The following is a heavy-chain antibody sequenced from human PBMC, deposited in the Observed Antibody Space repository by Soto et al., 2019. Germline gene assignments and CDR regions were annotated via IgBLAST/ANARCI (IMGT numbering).Heavy chain of an antibody. J-gene: IGHJ4*02. Sequence: QVQLVESGGGVVQPGGSLRLSCAASGFTFRSYDMHWVRQAPGKGLEWVAVISSDGRSKFYADSVKGRFTISRDTSKNTLYLQMNSLRTEDTAVLYCATGAAGIFDYWGQGALVTVSS. V-gene: IGHV3-30*04. CDR1: GFTFRSYD. CDR3: ATGAAGIFDY. CDR2: ISSDGRSK. D-gene: IGHD6-13*01.